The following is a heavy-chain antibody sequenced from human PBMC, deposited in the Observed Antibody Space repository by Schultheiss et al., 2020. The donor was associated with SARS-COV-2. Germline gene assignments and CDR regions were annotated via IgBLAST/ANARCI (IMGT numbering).Heavy chain of an antibody. Sequence: GSLRLSCAASGFTFSNAWMSWVRQAPGKGLEWIGEINHSGSTNYNPSLKSRVTISVDTSKNQFSLKLSSVTAADTAVYYCARHAAPYYYYYYMDVWGKGTTVTVSS. CDR1: GFTFSNAW. CDR3: ARHAAPYYYYYYMDV. D-gene: IGHD6-25*01. CDR2: INHSGST. V-gene: IGHV4-34*01. J-gene: IGHJ6*03.